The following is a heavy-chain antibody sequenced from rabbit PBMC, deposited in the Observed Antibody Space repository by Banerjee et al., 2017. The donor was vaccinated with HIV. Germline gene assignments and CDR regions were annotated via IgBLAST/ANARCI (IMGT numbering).Heavy chain of an antibody. CDR1: GFSFSNKYV. D-gene: IGHD4-1*01. V-gene: IGHV1S45*01. CDR3: ARDLAGVIGWNFNL. CDR2: IYGDSSGTT. J-gene: IGHJ4*01. Sequence: QEQLVESGGGLVKPEGSLTLTCTASGFSFSNKYVMCWVRQAPGKGLEWIACIYGDSSGTTYYATWAKGRFTISKTSSTTVTLQMTSLTAADTATYFCARDLAGVIGWNFNLWGQGTLVTVS.